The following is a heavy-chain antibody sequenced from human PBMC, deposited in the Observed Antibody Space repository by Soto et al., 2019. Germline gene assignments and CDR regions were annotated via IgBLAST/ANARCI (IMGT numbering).Heavy chain of an antibody. Sequence: SETLSLTCTVSGGSISSGGYYWNWIRQHPGKGLEWIGYIYYSGITNYNPSLKSRVTISVDTSKNQFSLKLSSVTAADTAVYYCARYKSNYYNGIDVWGQGTTVTVSS. D-gene: IGHD1-20*01. CDR2: IYYSGIT. CDR1: GGSISSGGYY. CDR3: ARYKSNYYNGIDV. J-gene: IGHJ6*02. V-gene: IGHV4-61*08.